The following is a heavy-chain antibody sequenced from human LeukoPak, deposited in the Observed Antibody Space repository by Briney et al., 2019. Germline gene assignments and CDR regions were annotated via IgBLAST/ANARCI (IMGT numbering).Heavy chain of an antibody. V-gene: IGHV3-30*02. D-gene: IGHD4-17*01. J-gene: IGHJ4*02. CDR3: AVRGSMTTVTTEPFDY. CDR1: GFTFSSYG. CDR2: IRYDGSNK. Sequence: PGGSLRLSCAASGFTFSSYGMHWVRQAPGKGLEWVAFIRYDGSNKYYADSVKGRFTISRDNSKNTLYLQMNSLRAEDTAVYYCAVRGSMTTVTTEPFDYWGQGTLVTVSS.